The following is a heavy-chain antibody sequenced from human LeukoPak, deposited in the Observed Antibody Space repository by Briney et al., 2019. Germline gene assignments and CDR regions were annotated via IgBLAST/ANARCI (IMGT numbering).Heavy chain of an antibody. CDR2: ITPSGRGA. J-gene: IGHJ4*02. CDR3: ARQDEAGYYFDY. V-gene: IGHV1-2*02. Sequence: GASVKVSCKASGDTFTDHYVQWVRQAPGQGLEWMGWITPSGRGANSAQKFRGRLTLSRDTSITTVYMELARLTSDDTAIYYCARQDEAGYYFDYWGQGTLVTVSS. CDR1: GDTFTDHY.